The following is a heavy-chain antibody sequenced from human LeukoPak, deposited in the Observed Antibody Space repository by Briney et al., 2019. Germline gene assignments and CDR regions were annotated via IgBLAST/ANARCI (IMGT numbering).Heavy chain of an antibody. CDR1: GFTFSSYE. D-gene: IGHD2-8*01. V-gene: IGHV3-48*03. CDR3: ARATYGDLDY. Sequence: GGSLRLSCAASGFTFSSYEMNWVRQAPGKGLEWVSYISSSGSTIYYADSVKGRFTISRDNAKNSLYLQMNSLRAEDTAVYYCARATYGDLDYWGQGTLVTVSS. CDR2: ISSSGSTI. J-gene: IGHJ4*02.